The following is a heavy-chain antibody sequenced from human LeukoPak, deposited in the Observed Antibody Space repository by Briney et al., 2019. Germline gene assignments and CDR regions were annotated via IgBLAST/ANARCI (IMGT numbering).Heavy chain of an antibody. J-gene: IGHJ5*02. CDR3: ARGGQAGTGDL. CDR1: GFTFRSYW. Sequence: GGALRPSCAASGFTFRSYWMTWVGPSRWRGGEGVANIKQDGSETYHVDSVKGRFTISRDNAKDSLYLEMNSLRAEDTAVYYCARGGQAGTGDLWGQGTLVAVSS. D-gene: IGHD3-10*01. V-gene: IGHV3-7*01. CDR2: IKQDGSET.